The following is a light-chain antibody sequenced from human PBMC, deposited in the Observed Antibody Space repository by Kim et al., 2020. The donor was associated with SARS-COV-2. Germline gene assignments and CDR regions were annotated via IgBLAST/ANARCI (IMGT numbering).Light chain of an antibody. CDR3: RKYSTAPWT. CDR2: PAS. Sequence: ASVGDRVTITCRASQGISNYLVWYQQKPGKVPKVLIYPASTLQSGVPSRFSGSGSGTEFTLTISSLQPEDAATYYCRKYSTAPWTFGQGTKVEIK. J-gene: IGKJ1*01. V-gene: IGKV1-27*01. CDR1: QGISNY.